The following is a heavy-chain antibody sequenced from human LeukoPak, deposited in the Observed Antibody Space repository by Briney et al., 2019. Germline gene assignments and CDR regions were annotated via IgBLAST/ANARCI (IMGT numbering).Heavy chain of an antibody. CDR2: IWSDGSND. V-gene: IGHV3-33*01. CDR1: GFNFGSDA. Sequence: GRSLRLSCTASGFNFGSDAMHWVRQAPGKGLEWVAFIWSDGSNDHYADSVKGRFTISRDNSKNTVCLQMNSLRVEDTAVYYCARDPSGSGWSLSDWGQGTPVTVSS. D-gene: IGHD6-19*01. CDR3: ARDPSGSGWSLSD. J-gene: IGHJ4*02.